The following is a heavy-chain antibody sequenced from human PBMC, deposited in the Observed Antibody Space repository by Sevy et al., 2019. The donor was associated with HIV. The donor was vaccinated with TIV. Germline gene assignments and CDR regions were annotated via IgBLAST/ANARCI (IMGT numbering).Heavy chain of an antibody. CDR2: IRGSGGST. J-gene: IGHJ3*02. Sequence: GGSLRLSCAASGFTFSSYAMSWVRQAPGKGLEWVSAIRGSGGSTYYADSVKARFTISRDNTKNTQYLQMNSLRAEDTAVYYCAKWEGDDAFDIWGQGTMGTVSS. CDR3: AKWEGDDAFDI. V-gene: IGHV3-23*01. CDR1: GFTFSSYA. D-gene: IGHD1-26*01.